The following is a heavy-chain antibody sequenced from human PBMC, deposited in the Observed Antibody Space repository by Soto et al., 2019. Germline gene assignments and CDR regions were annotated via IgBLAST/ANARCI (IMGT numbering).Heavy chain of an antibody. J-gene: IGHJ6*02. CDR3: AKVGGSCYSLCYYYYGMDV. V-gene: IGHV3-23*01. D-gene: IGHD2-15*01. CDR2: ISGSGGST. Sequence: VGSLRLSCAASGFTFSSYAMSWVRQAPGKGLEWVSAISGSGGSTYYAGSVKGRFTSSRDNSKNTLYLQMNSLRAEDTAVYYCAKVGGSCYSLCYYYYGMDVWGQGTTVTVSS. CDR1: GFTFSSYA.